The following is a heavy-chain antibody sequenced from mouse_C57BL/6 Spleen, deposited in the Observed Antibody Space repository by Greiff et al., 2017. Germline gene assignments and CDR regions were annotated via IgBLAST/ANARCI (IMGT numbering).Heavy chain of an antibody. CDR2: ISSGSSTI. Sequence: EVKLVESGGGLVKPGGSLKLSCAASGFTFSDYGMHWVRQAPEKGLEWVAYISSGSSTIYYADTVKGRFTISRDNAKNTLFLQMTSLRSEDTAMNAGAGGNRRSWYFDVWGTGTTVTVSS. J-gene: IGHJ1*03. V-gene: IGHV5-17*01. CDR1: GFTFSDYG. CDR3: AGGNRRSWYFDV.